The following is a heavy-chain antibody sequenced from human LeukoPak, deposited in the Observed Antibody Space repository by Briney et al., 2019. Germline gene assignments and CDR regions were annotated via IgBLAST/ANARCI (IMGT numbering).Heavy chain of an antibody. J-gene: IGHJ6*03. CDR2: IYHSGST. V-gene: IGHV4-34*01. D-gene: IGHD3-10*01. Sequence: SETLSLTCAVNGGSFSGYYWTWIRQPPGKGLEWIGEIYHSGSTNYNPSLKSRLTLSVDTSKNQFSLKLSSVTAADTAVYYCARSSGHSTAMNYYYYMDVWGKGTTVAVAS. CDR3: ARSSGHSTAMNYYYYMDV. CDR1: GGSFSGYY.